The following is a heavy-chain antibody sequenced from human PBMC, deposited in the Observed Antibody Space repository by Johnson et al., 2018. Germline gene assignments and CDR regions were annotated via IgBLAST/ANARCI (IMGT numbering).Heavy chain of an antibody. CDR3: AKPRGSYSYSYYWAV. D-gene: IGHD1-26*01. CDR2: ISGSGGST. V-gene: IGHV3-23*04. Sequence: EVQLVESGGGLVQPGGSLRLSCAASGFTFSSYAMSWVRQAPGKGLEWVSAISGSGGSTYYADSVKGRFTISRDNSKNTLYLQMTSLRAEDTAVYYWAKPRGSYSYSYYWAVWGKGTTVTVSS. J-gene: IGHJ6*03. CDR1: GFTFSSYA.